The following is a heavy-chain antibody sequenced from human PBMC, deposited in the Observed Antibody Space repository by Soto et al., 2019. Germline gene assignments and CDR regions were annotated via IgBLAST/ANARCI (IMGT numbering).Heavy chain of an antibody. Sequence: QGQLVQSGAEVKKPGSSVKVSCKASGGTFSSSAVSWVRQAPGQGLEWMGGIIPIFGTANYAQKFQGRVTITADEATSTAYMELSSLRAEVTAVEYWAGGGGGDSPFDYWGQGTLVTVSS. J-gene: IGHJ4*02. V-gene: IGHV1-69*01. CDR1: GGTFSSSA. CDR2: IIPIFGTA. D-gene: IGHD2-21*02. CDR3: AGGGGGDSPFDY.